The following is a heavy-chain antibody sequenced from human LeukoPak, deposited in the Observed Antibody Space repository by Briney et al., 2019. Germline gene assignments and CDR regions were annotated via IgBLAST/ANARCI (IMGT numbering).Heavy chain of an antibody. D-gene: IGHD3-22*01. J-gene: IGHJ5*02. Sequence: GGSLRLSCAASGFTFSSSAMSRVRQAPGKGLEWVSSISGSGGSTYYADSVKGRFTISGDNSKNTLYLQMNSLRAEDTALYYCAKAPGGYYPAWGQGTLVTVSS. CDR1: GFTFSSSA. V-gene: IGHV3-23*01. CDR3: AKAPGGYYPA. CDR2: ISGSGGST.